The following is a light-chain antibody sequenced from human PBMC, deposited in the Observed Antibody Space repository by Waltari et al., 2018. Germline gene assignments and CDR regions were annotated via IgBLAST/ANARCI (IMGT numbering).Light chain of an antibody. CDR2: NDN. CDR1: NSNIGGNS. Sequence: QSVLTQPPSVSGTPGQRVPISCSGSNSNIGGNSVNWYQQLPGKAPKLLIYNDNQGPSGVPDRFSASKSGTSASLAITGLQSEDEADYYCAVWDDSLGGVFGGGTKLTVL. CDR3: AVWDDSLGGV. V-gene: IGLV1-44*01. J-gene: IGLJ3*02.